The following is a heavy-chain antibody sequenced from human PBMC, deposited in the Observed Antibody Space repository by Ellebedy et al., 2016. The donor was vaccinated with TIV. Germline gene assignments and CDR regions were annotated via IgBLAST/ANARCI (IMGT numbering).Heavy chain of an antibody. J-gene: IGHJ6*03. D-gene: IGHD6-6*01. CDR2: INHSGST. V-gene: IGHV4-34*01. CDR3: ARLGRWYSTSSSYYYYMDV. Sequence: SETLSLXXTVSGGSISSYYWTWIRQSPEKGLEWIGEINHSGSTNYNPSLKSRVTISVDTSKNQFSLRLSSVTAADTAVYYCARLGRWYSTSSSYYYYMDVWGKGTTVTVSS. CDR1: GGSISSYY.